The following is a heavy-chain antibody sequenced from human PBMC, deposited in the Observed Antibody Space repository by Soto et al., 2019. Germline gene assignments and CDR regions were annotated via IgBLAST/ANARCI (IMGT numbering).Heavy chain of an antibody. Sequence: QVQLQESGPGLVKPSETLSLTCTVSGGSISSYYWSWIRQPPGKGLEWIGYIYYSGSTNYNPSLTRXXXIXXDTSKNQCSLKLSSVTAADTAVYYCARLWGYYNDYWGQGTRVTVSS. CDR3: ARLWGYYNDY. J-gene: IGHJ4*02. D-gene: IGHD3-22*01. CDR1: GGSISSYY. CDR2: IYYSGST. V-gene: IGHV4-59*08.